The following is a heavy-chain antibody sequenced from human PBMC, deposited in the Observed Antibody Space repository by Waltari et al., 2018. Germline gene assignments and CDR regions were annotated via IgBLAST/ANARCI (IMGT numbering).Heavy chain of an antibody. D-gene: IGHD3-3*01. V-gene: IGHV3-74*01. CDR1: GFPLSGTW. CDR3: ARGADL. CDR2: SSGDGSTL. Sequence: EVQLVESGGGLVQPGGSLRLSCAASGFPLSGTWLHWVRQVAGKGLVWVSRSSGDGSTLNYADYVKGRFTISRDTAKNTLYLQMNSLRAEDTAVYYCARGADLRGQGILVTVSS. J-gene: IGHJ4*02.